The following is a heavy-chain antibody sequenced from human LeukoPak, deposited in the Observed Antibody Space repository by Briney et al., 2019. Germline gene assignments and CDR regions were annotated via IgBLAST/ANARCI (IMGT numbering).Heavy chain of an antibody. CDR2: IYSDNT. Sequence: PGGSLRLSCTVSGFTVSSNSMSWVRQAPGKGLEWVSFIYSDNTHYSDSVKGRFTISRDNSKNTLYLQMNSLRAEDTAAYYCAKAGYLQEVLYWGQGTLVTVSS. J-gene: IGHJ4*02. CDR1: GFTVSSNS. V-gene: IGHV3-66*03. CDR3: AKAGYLQEVLY. D-gene: IGHD4-11*01.